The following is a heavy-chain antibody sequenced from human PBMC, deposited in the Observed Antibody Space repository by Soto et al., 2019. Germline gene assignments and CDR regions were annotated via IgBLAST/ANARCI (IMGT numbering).Heavy chain of an antibody. CDR1: GGSISSGIYY. D-gene: IGHD1-26*01. CDR3: ARVARGRVVGATPPCFDY. V-gene: IGHV4-31*03. CDR2: IYYSGST. Sequence: PSETLSLTCTVSGGSISSGIYYWSWIRQNPGKGLEWIGHIYYSGSTYYNPSLKSRVSISVDTSKNQFSLKLTSVTAADMAVYYCARVARGRVVGATPPCFDYWGQGTLVTVSS. J-gene: IGHJ4*02.